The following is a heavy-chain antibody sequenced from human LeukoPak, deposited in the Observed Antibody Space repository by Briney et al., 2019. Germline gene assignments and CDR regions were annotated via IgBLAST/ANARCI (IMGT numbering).Heavy chain of an antibody. Sequence: GGSLRLSCAASGFTFSNYWMSWVRQAPGKGLEWVANIKQDGSEKFYVDSVKGRFTISRDNAKNSLYLQMNSLRAEDTAVYYCARDARIAAAGSLEFDYWGQGTLVTVSS. CDR3: ARDARIAAAGSLEFDY. V-gene: IGHV3-7*01. CDR1: GFTFSNYW. J-gene: IGHJ4*02. CDR2: IKQDGSEK. D-gene: IGHD6-13*01.